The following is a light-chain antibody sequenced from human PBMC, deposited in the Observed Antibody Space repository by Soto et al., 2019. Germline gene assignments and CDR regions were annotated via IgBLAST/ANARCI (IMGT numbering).Light chain of an antibody. CDR2: GAS. CDR3: QQYNNWLL. J-gene: IGKJ3*01. CDR1: QSISSN. Sequence: EIVMTQSPATLSVSPGERATLSCGASQSISSNLAWYQQKPGQAPRLLIYGASTRATGIPARFSGSGSGTEFTLTISSLQSEDFAVYYCQQYNNWLLFGPETKVDIK. V-gene: IGKV3-15*01.